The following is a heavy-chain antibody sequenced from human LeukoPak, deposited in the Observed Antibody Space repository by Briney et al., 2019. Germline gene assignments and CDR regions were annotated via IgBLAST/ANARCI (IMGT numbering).Heavy chain of an antibody. CDR2: IYYSGST. Sequence: SQTLSLTCTVSGGSISSGDYYWSWIRQPPGNGLEWIGYIYYSGSTYYNPSLKSRVTISVDTSKNQFSLKLSSVTAADTAVYYCARVRSQPSIVVVPGGAHKMDVWGKGTTVTVSS. CDR1: GGSISSGDYY. D-gene: IGHD2-2*01. CDR3: ARVRSQPSIVVVPGGAHKMDV. V-gene: IGHV4-30-4*08. J-gene: IGHJ6*04.